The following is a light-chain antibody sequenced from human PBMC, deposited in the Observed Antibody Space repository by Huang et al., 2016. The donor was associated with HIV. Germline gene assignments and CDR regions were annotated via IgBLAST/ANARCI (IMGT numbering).Light chain of an antibody. V-gene: IGKV3-11*01. CDR1: QSVGTY. Sequence: EIMLTQSPATLSLSPGKRATLSCRASQSVGTYLAWYQQKPGQAPRLLIYDASVRATGSPVRFSGSGSGTNFTLTISRLEPEDFAVDFCQDRYNWPRFTFGPGTKVDIK. J-gene: IGKJ3*01. CDR2: DAS. CDR3: QDRYNWPRFT.